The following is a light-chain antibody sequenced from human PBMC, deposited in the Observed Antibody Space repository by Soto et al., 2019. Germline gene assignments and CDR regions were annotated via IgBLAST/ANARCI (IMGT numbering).Light chain of an antibody. CDR1: QSISSR. CDR3: QQYNSYPLT. CDR2: EAS. Sequence: DIQMNQSPSTLSASIGDRVTITCRASQSISSRLAWYQQKPGKAPKLLIHEASSLESGVPSRFSGSGSETEFTLTISSLQPDDFATYYCQQYNSYPLTFGGGTKVEIK. J-gene: IGKJ4*01. V-gene: IGKV1-5*03.